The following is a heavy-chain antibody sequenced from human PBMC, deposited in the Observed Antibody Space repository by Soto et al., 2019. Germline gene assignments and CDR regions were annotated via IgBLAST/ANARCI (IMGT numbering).Heavy chain of an antibody. CDR1: GGTFSSYA. Sequence: SVEVSCKXSGGTFSSYAISWVRQAPGQGLEWMGGIIPIFGTANYAQKFQGRVTITADESTSTAYMELSSLRSGDTAVYYCARGPIVVVPAAIHVLDVWGQGTTVTVSS. CDR2: IIPIFGTA. D-gene: IGHD2-2*01. J-gene: IGHJ6*02. V-gene: IGHV1-69*13. CDR3: ARGPIVVVPAAIHVLDV.